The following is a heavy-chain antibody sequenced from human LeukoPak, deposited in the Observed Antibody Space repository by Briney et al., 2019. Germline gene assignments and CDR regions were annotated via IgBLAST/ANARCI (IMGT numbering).Heavy chain of an antibody. V-gene: IGHV4-59*01. J-gene: IGHJ5*02. CDR1: GGSIDSNS. D-gene: IGHD6-13*01. Sequence: SETLSLTCTVSGGSIDSNSWTWIRQPPGKGLEWIGYIYYSGTTNYNPSLKSRVTTSVDMSKNQFSLKLSSVIAADTAVYYCARRSSSWKNWFDPWGQGTLVTVSS. CDR3: ARRSSSWKNWFDP. CDR2: IYYSGTT.